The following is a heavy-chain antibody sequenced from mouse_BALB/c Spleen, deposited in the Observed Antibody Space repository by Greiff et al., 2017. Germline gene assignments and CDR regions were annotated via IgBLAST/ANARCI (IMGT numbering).Heavy chain of an antibody. D-gene: IGHD2-14*01. CDR1: GYSITSGYY. Sequence: EVKLQESGPGLVKPSQSLSLTCSVTGYSITSGYYWNWIRQFPGNKLEWMGYISYDGSNNYNPSLKNRISITRDTSKNQFFLKLNSVTTEDTATYYCARAGRYDWGWFAYWGQGTLVTVSA. J-gene: IGHJ3*01. V-gene: IGHV3-6*02. CDR3: ARAGRYDWGWFAY. CDR2: ISYDGSN.